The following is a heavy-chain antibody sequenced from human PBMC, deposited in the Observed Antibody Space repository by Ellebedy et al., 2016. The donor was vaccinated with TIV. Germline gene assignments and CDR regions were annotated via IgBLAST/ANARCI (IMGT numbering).Heavy chain of an antibody. V-gene: IGHV3-23*01. D-gene: IGHD2-2*01. CDR2: ISGSGDYT. CDR1: GFTFSNYG. Sequence: GESLKISCAASGFTFSNYGMSWVRQAPGKGLKWVSGISGSGDYTYYADSVKGRFTISRDTSKNTVYLQMNSLRAEDTAVYYCAREVGYCSSTSCYYFDSWGQGTLVTVSS. CDR3: AREVGYCSSTSCYYFDS. J-gene: IGHJ4*02.